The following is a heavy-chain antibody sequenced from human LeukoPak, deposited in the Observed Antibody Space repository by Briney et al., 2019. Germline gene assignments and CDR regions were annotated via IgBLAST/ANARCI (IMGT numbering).Heavy chain of an antibody. V-gene: IGHV3-74*01. CDR2: IHSDGSST. CDR3: TRGRATSNWYYFDY. Sequence: GGSLRLSCAASGFTFSGYLMHWVRQAPGKGLVWVSRIHSDGSSTNYADSVKGRFTISRDNAKNTLYLQMNSLRAEDTAVYYRTRGRATSNWYYFDYWGQGILVTVSS. CDR1: GFTFSGYL. J-gene: IGHJ4*02. D-gene: IGHD6-13*01.